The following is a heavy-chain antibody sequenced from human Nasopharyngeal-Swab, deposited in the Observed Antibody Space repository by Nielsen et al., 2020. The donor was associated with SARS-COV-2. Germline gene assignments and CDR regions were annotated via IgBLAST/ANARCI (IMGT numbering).Heavy chain of an antibody. Sequence: GESLKISCAASGFTFTNYNMNLVRQAPGKGLEWVSSISSSSTYIYYADSVKGRFTISRDNTKNSLYLQMNSLRAEDTAVYYCARDVLDYDFWSAYFMDVWGQGTTVTVSS. CDR3: ARDVLDYDFWSAYFMDV. V-gene: IGHV3-21*01. D-gene: IGHD3-3*01. J-gene: IGHJ6*02. CDR2: ISSSSTYI. CDR1: GFTFTNYN.